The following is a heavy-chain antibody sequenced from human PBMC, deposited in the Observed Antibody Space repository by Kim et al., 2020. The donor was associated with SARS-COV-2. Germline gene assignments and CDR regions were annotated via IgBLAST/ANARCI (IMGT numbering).Heavy chain of an antibody. Sequence: SETLSLTCTVSGGSISSSSYYWGWIRQPPGKGLEWIGSIYYSGSTYYNPSLKSRVTISVDTSKNQFSLKLSSVTAADTAVYYCARDTQQLRYFDWLEAPSYYYYGMDVWGQGTTVTVSS. CDR2: IYYSGST. CDR3: ARDTQQLRYFDWLEAPSYYYYGMDV. CDR1: GGSISSSSYY. V-gene: IGHV4-39*07. J-gene: IGHJ6*02. D-gene: IGHD3-9*01.